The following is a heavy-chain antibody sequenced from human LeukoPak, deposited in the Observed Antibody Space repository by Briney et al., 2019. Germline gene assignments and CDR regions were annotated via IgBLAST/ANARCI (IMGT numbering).Heavy chain of an antibody. Sequence: ASVKVSCKASGYTFTSYYMHWVRQAPGQGLEWMGIINPSGGSTSYAQKFQGGVTMTRDTSTSTVYMELSSLRSEDTAVYYCARDIGLQDAFDIWGQGTMVTVSS. CDR3: ARDIGLQDAFDI. CDR2: INPSGGST. D-gene: IGHD5-12*01. CDR1: GYTFTSYY. V-gene: IGHV1-46*01. J-gene: IGHJ3*02.